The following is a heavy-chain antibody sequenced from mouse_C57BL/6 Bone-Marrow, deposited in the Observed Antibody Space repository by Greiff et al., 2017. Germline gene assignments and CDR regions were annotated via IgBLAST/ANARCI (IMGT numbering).Heavy chain of an antibody. CDR3: ARSITTVVATRDWDFGV. CDR2: IYPGSGST. CDR1: GYTFTSYW. V-gene: IGHV1-55*01. Sequence: VQLQQPGAELVKPGASVKMSCKASGYTFTSYWINWVKQRPGQGLEWIGDIYPGSGSTNYNEKFKSKATLTVDTSSSTAYMQLSSLTSEDSAVYYCARSITTVVATRDWDFGVWGTGTTVTVAS. D-gene: IGHD1-1*01. J-gene: IGHJ1*03.